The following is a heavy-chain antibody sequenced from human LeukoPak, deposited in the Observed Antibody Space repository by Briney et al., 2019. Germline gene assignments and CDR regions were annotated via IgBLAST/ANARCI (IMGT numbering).Heavy chain of an antibody. D-gene: IGHD3-22*01. CDR1: GGSISSGGYS. J-gene: IGHJ3*02. Sequence: PSQTLSLTCTVSGGSISSGGYSWSWIRQHPGKGLEWIGYINYSGSTYYNPSLKSRVTISVDTSKNQFSLKLSSVTAADTAVYYCARSYYDSSGYHDAFDIWGQGTMVTVSS. CDR3: ARSYYDSSGYHDAFDI. CDR2: INYSGST. V-gene: IGHV4-31*03.